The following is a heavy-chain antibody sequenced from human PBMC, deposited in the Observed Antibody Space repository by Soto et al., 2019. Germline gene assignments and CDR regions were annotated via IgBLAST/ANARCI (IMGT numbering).Heavy chain of an antibody. V-gene: IGHV1-2*02. J-gene: IGHJ3*02. CDR2: INPATGAA. CDR3: ARGGGVGVAGSAAFDM. Sequence: LHLVQSGAVVKKPGASVTVSCSASGYPVTAYYMHWVRQAPGRGLEWMGGINPATGAAKYTQTLQGRVTMTRDTSTSTVFMELRGLTSEDTAVFYCARGGGVGVAGSAAFDMWGQGTLVTVSS. CDR1: GYPVTAYY. D-gene: IGHD3-3*01.